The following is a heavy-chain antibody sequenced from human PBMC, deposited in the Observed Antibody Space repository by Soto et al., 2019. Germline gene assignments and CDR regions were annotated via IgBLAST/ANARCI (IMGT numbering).Heavy chain of an antibody. Sequence: ASVKVSCKASGYTFTSYYMHWVRQAPGQGLEWMGMISAYSGNTIYAQKFQGRVTMTTDTSTSTAYMELRSLRSDDTAVYYCARRPAANNWFDPWGQGTLVTVSS. J-gene: IGHJ5*02. V-gene: IGHV1-18*04. CDR1: GYTFTSYY. CDR2: ISAYSGNT. CDR3: ARRPAANNWFDP. D-gene: IGHD2-2*01.